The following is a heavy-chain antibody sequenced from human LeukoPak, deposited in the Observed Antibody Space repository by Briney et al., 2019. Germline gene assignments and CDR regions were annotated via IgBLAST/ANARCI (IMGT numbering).Heavy chain of an antibody. CDR2: IYYSGST. Sequence: SETLSLTCTVSGGSVSSTSYYWGCLRQPPGKGLEWIGSIYYSGSTYYNPSLKSRVTISVDTSKNRFSLKLSSVTAADTAVYYCARLSGNGFDMWGQGTTVTVSS. J-gene: IGHJ3*02. V-gene: IGHV4-39*01. D-gene: IGHD1-26*01. CDR1: GGSVSSTSYY. CDR3: ARLSGNGFDM.